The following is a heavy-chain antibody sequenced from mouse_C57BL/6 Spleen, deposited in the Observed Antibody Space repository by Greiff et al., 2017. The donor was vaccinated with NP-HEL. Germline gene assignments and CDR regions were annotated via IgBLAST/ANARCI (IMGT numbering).Heavy chain of an antibody. Sequence: QVQLQQPGAELVMPGASVKLSCKASGYTFTSYWMHWVKQRPGQGLEWIGEIDPSDSYTNYNQKFKGKSTLTVDKSSSTAYMQLSSLTSEDSAVYYCARYYYGSSYVLWYFDVWGTGTTVTVSS. J-gene: IGHJ1*03. CDR3: ARYYYGSSYVLWYFDV. D-gene: IGHD1-1*01. CDR2: IDPSDSYT. V-gene: IGHV1-69*01. CDR1: GYTFTSYW.